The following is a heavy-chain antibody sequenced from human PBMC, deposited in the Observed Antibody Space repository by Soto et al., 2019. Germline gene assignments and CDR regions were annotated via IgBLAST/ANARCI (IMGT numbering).Heavy chain of an antibody. CDR1: GGSISTYY. CDR3: ARRTDTPNRFDP. D-gene: IGHD1-1*01. V-gene: IGHV4-59*01. J-gene: IGHJ5*02. Sequence: SETLSLTCTVSGGSISTYYWTWIRQPPGKGLEWLGFVYSSGSTNYNPSLRGRVTISLDTSRNQFSLRLTSVTAADTAVYYCARRTDTPNRFDPWGQGTLVTVSS. CDR2: VYSSGST.